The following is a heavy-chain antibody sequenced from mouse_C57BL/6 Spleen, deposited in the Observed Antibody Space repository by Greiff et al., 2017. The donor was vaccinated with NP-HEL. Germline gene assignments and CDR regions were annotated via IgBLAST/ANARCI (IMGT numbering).Heavy chain of an antibody. CDR1: GYSFTGYY. Sequence: VQLKQSGPELVKPGASVKISCKASGYSFTGYYMNWVKQSPEKSLEWIGEINPSTGGTTYNQKFKAKATLTVDKSSSTAYMQLKSLTSEDSAVYYCARDYGSSSYWYFDVWGTGTTVTVSS. V-gene: IGHV1-42*01. J-gene: IGHJ1*03. CDR2: INPSTGGT. CDR3: ARDYGSSSYWYFDV. D-gene: IGHD1-1*01.